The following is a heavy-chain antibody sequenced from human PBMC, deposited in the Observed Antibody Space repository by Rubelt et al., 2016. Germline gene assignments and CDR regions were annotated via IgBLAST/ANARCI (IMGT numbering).Heavy chain of an antibody. CDR2: ISHSGSA. CDR1: SFSISSGHY. V-gene: IGHV4-38-2*02. Sequence: QVQLQESGPGLVKPSETLSLTCTVSSFSISSGHYWGWIRQPPGKGLEWIGSISHSGSAYYNPSLKSRVTISVDTSKNQFSLKVTAVTAADTAVYYCATGAVRYYYYMDAWGKGTTVTVSS. J-gene: IGHJ6*03. CDR3: ATGAVRYYYYMDA.